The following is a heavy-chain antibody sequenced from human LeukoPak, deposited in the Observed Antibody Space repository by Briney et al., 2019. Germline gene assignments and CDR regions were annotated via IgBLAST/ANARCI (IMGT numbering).Heavy chain of an antibody. CDR3: AGHYGDYVFDY. CDR2: IWYDGSNK. D-gene: IGHD4-17*01. CDR1: GFSFSSYA. V-gene: IGHV3-33*08. Sequence: PGRSLRLSCAASGFSFSSYAMHWVRQAPGKGLEWVAVIWYDGSNKYYADSVKGRFTISRDNSKNTLYLQMNSLRAEDTAVYYCAGHYGDYVFDYWGQGTLVTVSS. J-gene: IGHJ4*02.